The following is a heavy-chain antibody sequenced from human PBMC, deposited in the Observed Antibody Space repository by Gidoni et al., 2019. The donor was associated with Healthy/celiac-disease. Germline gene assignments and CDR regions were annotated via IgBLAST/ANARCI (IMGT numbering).Heavy chain of an antibody. J-gene: IGHJ3*02. D-gene: IGHD3-22*01. CDR3: ARVGRGDSSADDAFDI. Sequence: QVQLQESGPGLVKPSETLSLTCTVSGGSISSYYWSWIRQPPGKGLEWIGYIYYSGSTNYNPSLKSRVTISVDTSKNQFSLKLSSVTAADTAVYYCARVGRGDSSADDAFDIWGQGTMVTVSS. CDR2: IYYSGST. CDR1: GGSISSYY. V-gene: IGHV4-59*01.